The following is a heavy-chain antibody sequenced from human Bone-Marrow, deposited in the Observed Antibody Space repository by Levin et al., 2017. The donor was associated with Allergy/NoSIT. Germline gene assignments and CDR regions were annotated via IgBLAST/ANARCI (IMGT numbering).Heavy chain of an antibody. D-gene: IGHD3-16*01. CDR1: VDTFSNYG. Sequence: VASVKVSCKASVDTFSNYGISWVRQAPGQGLEWMGVIITISGIVNDAEKFQGRFTITADESMGTAYMELGSLTYEDTAVYYCARAPYDQGELDYDYYGMDVWGQGTTVIVSS. J-gene: IGHJ6*02. CDR3: ARAPYDQGELDYDYYGMDV. CDR2: IITISGIV. V-gene: IGHV1-69*13.